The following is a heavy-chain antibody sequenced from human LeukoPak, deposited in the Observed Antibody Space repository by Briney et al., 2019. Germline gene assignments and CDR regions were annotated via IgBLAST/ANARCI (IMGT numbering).Heavy chain of an antibody. Sequence: PGGSLRLSCAASGFTFNSYWMNWVRQAPGKGLEWVANIKHDGSEKYYVDSVKGRFTISRDNAKNSVYLQMNSLRAEDSAVYYCGRAMDVWGQGTTVTVSS. CDR2: IKHDGSEK. CDR1: GFTFNSYW. V-gene: IGHV3-7*01. J-gene: IGHJ6*02. CDR3: GRAMDV.